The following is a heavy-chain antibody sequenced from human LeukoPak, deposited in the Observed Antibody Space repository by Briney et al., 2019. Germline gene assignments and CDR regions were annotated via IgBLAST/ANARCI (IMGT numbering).Heavy chain of an antibody. V-gene: IGHV3-23*01. CDR2: ISGSGGST. J-gene: IGHJ4*02. CDR1: GFTFSSYA. CDR3: AREAAALDY. Sequence: GGSLRLSCAASGFTFSSYAMSWVRQAPRKGLEWVSVISGSGGSTYYADSVKGRFTISRDNSKNTVYLQMISLRAEDAAVYYRAREAAALDYWGQGTLVTVSS. D-gene: IGHD6-13*01.